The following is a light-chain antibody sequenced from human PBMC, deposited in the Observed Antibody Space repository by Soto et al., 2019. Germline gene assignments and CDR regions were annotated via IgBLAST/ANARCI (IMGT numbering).Light chain of an antibody. J-gene: IGKJ2*01. CDR2: GAS. V-gene: IGKV1-39*01. CDR1: QSINIY. CDR3: QQSYRSPYT. Sequence: IQMTQSPSSLSASVGDRVTITCRASQSINIYLNWYQQKPGKAPTLLIYGASNLQSGVPSRFSGGGSRTDFPLSISSLQAEDFATYYCQQSYRSPYTFGQGTRLEIK.